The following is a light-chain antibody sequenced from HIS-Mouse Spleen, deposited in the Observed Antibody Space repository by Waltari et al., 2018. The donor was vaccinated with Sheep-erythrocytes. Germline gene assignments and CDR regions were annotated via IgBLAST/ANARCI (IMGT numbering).Light chain of an antibody. CDR1: SSDVGSYNL. CDR3: CSYAGSSTPWV. J-gene: IGLJ3*02. Sequence: QSALTQPASVSGSPGQSITISCTGTSSDVGSYNLVSWYQQPPGKAPKLMIYEGSKRPLGVSNRFSGSKSGNTASLTISGLQAEDEADYYCCSYAGSSTPWVFGGGTKLTVL. CDR2: EGS. V-gene: IGLV2-23*01.